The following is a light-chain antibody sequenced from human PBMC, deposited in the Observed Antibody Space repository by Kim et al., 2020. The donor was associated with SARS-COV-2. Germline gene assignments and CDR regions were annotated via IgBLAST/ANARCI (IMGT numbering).Light chain of an antibody. CDR1: SGHSSYA. CDR3: QTWGTGIPV. Sequence: APVKHTCTRSSGHSSYAIAWQQQQPEKGPRYLMKLNSDGSHSKGNGIPDRFSGSSSGAERYLTISSHQSEDEADYYCQTWGTGIPVFGGGTKLTVL. J-gene: IGLJ2*01. V-gene: IGLV4-69*01. CDR2: LNSDGSH.